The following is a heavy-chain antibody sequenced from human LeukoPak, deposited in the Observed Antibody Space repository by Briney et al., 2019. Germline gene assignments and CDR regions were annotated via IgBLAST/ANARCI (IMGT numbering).Heavy chain of an antibody. CDR3: GRDFGLTGTKRSFDI. J-gene: IGHJ3*02. CDR2: ISGSGTTM. V-gene: IGHV3-11*01. Sequence: PGGSLRLSCAASGFTFSDYYMGWICQAPGKGLEWLSYISGSGTTMYYADSVKGRFTISRDNAKNSLDLQMNSLRAEDTAVYYCGRDFGLTGTKRSFDIWGQGTMVTVSS. D-gene: IGHD1-7*01. CDR1: GFTFSDYY.